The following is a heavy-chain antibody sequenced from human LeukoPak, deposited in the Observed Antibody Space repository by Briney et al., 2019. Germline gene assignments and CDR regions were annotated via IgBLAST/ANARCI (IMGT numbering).Heavy chain of an antibody. CDR2: TYYSGST. D-gene: IGHD6-13*01. CDR1: GGSISSYY. Sequence: SETLSLTCTVSGGSISSYYWSWIRQPPGKGLEWIGYTYYSGSTNYNPSLKSRVTISIDTSKNQFSLKLSSVTAADTAVYYCATLSGGSSSWYLFDYWGQGTLVTVSS. J-gene: IGHJ4*02. V-gene: IGHV4-59*01. CDR3: ATLSGGSSSWYLFDY.